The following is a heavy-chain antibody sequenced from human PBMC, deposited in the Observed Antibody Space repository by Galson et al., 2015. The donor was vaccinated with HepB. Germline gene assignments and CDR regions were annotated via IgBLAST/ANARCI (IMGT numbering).Heavy chain of an antibody. D-gene: IGHD6-19*01. CDR1: GFTFSSYA. CDR2: ISYDGSNK. Sequence: SLRLSCAASGFTFSSYAMSWVRQAPGKGLEWVAVISYDGSNKYYADSVKGRFTISRDNSKNTLYLQMNSLRAEDTAVYYCARDHSSGLKIPFDYWGQGTLVTVSS. CDR3: ARDHSSGLKIPFDY. J-gene: IGHJ4*02. V-gene: IGHV3-30-3*01.